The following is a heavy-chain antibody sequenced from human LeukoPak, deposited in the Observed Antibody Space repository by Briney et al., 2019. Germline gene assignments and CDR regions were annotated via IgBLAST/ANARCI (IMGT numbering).Heavy chain of an antibody. D-gene: IGHD4-23*01. J-gene: IGHJ4*02. Sequence: KPSETLSLTCTVSGGSISSGSYCWSWLRQSAGKGLEWIGRVYTSGSTNYNPSLNSRVTISVDTPKNQFSLKLSSVTAADTAVYFCARERGYGGTFDYWGQGTLVTVSS. CDR2: VYTSGST. CDR1: GGSISSGSYC. CDR3: ARERGYGGTFDY. V-gene: IGHV4-61*02.